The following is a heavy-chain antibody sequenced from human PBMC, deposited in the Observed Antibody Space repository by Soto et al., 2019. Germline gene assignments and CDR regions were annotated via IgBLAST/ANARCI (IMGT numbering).Heavy chain of an antibody. D-gene: IGHD1-26*01. CDR2: IWSAGSNK. V-gene: IGHV3-33*01. CDR3: ARERGTPYPLFDY. CDR1: GFTFSGYG. Sequence: QVQLVESGGGVVQPGRSLRLSCAASGFTFSGYGMQWVRQSPGKGLEWVALIWSAGSNKYYADSVKGRFTISRDNSKNTLYLQMNSLRAEDTGVYYFARERGTPYPLFDYWGHGTMVTVSS. J-gene: IGHJ4*03.